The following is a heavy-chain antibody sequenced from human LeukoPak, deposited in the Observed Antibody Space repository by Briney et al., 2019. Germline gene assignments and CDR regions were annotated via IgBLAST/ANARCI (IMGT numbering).Heavy chain of an antibody. CDR2: IIPIFGIA. J-gene: IGHJ5*02. CDR1: GGTFSSYA. V-gene: IGHV1-69*04. D-gene: IGHD3-22*01. CDR3: GGGNYDRSGYKSNWFDP. Sequence: GASVKVSCKASGGTFSSYAISWVRQAPGQGLEWMGRIIPIFGIANYAQKFQGRVTITADKSTSTAYMELSSLRSEDTAVYYCGGGNYDRSGYKSNWFDPWGQGTLVTVSS.